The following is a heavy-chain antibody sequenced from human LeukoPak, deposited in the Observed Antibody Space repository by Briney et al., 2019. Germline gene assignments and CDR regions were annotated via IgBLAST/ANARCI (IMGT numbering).Heavy chain of an antibody. Sequence: PGGSLRLSCAASGFTFSSYWMSWVRQAPGKGLEWVANIKQDGSEKYYVDSVKGRFTISRDNAKNSLYLQMNSLRAEDTAVYYCARGQMAGYYDSSGPIDYWGQGTLVTVSS. CDR3: ARGQMAGYYDSSGPIDY. CDR1: GFTFSSYW. D-gene: IGHD3-22*01. J-gene: IGHJ4*02. V-gene: IGHV3-7*01. CDR2: IKQDGSEK.